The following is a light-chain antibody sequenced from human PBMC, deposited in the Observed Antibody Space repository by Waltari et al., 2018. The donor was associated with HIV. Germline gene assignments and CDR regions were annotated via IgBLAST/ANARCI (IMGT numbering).Light chain of an antibody. Sequence: DIQLTQSRPSLSASVDDSVTITCRASQNSGTSLNWYQQKAGKAPKVLIYAASDLESWAPARFSGSGSGTDFTLTISSLQPEDFATYYCQQSYSWSFGQGTKVEIK. CDR2: AAS. CDR1: QNSGTS. J-gene: IGKJ1*01. CDR3: QQSYSWS. V-gene: IGKV1-39*01.